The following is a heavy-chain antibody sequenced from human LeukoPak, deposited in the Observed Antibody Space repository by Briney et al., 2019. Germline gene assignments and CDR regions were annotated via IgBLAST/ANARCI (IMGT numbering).Heavy chain of an antibody. CDR2: ISSNGGST. CDR1: GFTFSSYA. V-gene: IGHV3-64D*06. D-gene: IGHD5-18*01. J-gene: IGHJ4*02. Sequence: GGSLRLSCSASGFTFSSYAMHWVRQAPGKGLEYVSAISSNGGSTYYADSVKGRFTISRDNSKNTLYLQMSSLRAEDTAVYYCVKGGAYTYGSSFDFWGQGTLVTVSS. CDR3: VKGGAYTYGSSFDF.